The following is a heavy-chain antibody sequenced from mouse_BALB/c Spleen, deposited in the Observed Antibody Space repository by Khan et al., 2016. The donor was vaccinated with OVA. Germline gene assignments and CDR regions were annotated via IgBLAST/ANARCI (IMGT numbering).Heavy chain of an antibody. Sequence: EVELVESGAELVKPAASLKLSCTASGYNIKDIYIHWVKQRPEKGLERIRRTDPANGNTKYDPKLQGKATITADTSSNTAYLQLSSLTSEDTAVYYCRISTINAWGQGTTLTVSS. CDR1: GYNIKDIY. CDR3: RISTINA. J-gene: IGHJ2*01. V-gene: IGHV14-3*02. CDR2: TDPANGNT.